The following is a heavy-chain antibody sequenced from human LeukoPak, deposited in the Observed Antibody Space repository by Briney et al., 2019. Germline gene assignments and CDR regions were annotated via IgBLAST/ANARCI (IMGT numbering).Heavy chain of an antibody. Sequence: PGGSLRLSCTASGISFPNYAMTWVRQAPGRGLEWVSSISRSGGGTHYADFVRGRFTIFRDNSKKTLFLQMDSLRAEDTAVYYCAKNMILFGGNLYYYVVDVGGEGTTVTVSS. V-gene: IGHV3-23*01. CDR2: ISRSGGGT. J-gene: IGHJ6*04. CDR1: GISFPNYA. D-gene: IGHD3-16*01. CDR3: AKNMILFGGNLYYYVVDV.